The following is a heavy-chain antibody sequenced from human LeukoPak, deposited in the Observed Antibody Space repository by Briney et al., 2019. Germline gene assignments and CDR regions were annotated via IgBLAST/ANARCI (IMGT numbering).Heavy chain of an antibody. CDR2: ISTSSRYI. V-gene: IGHV3-21*01. CDR1: GFTLSNYD. D-gene: IGHD2-2*01. J-gene: IGHJ5*02. Sequence: PGGSLRLSCAASGFTLSNYDMNWVRQAPGKGLEWVSSISTSSRYIYYKDSVRGRFTNSRDDAKNSLYLEMNSLRAEDTAVYYCARADCSSSTCYLRRSWFDPWGQGTLVTVSS. CDR3: ARADCSSSTCYLRRSWFDP.